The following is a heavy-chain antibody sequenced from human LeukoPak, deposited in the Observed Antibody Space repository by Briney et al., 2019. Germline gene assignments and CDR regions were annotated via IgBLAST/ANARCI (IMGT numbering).Heavy chain of an antibody. D-gene: IGHD2-2*01. CDR2: IHPRGDI. CDR1: GVSVNSDKW. J-gene: IGHJ4*02. Sequence: PSETLSLTCAVSGVSVNSDKWWSWVRQAPGQGLEWIGQIHPRGDIDYNPSPKNRVSLSMDKSKNQLSLEMTSVTPADTAMYYCVKDLDYQFLYWGQGTLVTVSS. V-gene: IGHV4-4*02. CDR3: VKDLDYQFLY.